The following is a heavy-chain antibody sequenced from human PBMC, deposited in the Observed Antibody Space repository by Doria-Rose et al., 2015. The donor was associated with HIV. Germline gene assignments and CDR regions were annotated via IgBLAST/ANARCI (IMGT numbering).Heavy chain of an antibody. CDR3: ARIKSSRWYHKYYFDF. D-gene: IGHD6-13*01. V-gene: IGHV2-26*01. CDR1: GVSLSSPGMG. CDR2: IFSDDER. J-gene: IGHJ4*02. Sequence: QVQLVESGPVLVKPTETLTLTCTVSGVSLSSPGMGMSWIRRPPGEALEWLAYIFSDDERSYKTSLKSRLTISRGTSKSQVVFTMTDMDPVDAATYYCARIKSSRWYHKYYFDFWGQGTLVIVSA.